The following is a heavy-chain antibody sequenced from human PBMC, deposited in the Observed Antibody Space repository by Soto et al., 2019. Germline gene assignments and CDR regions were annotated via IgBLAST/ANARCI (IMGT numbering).Heavy chain of an antibody. CDR3: ARGAGSFWSGPPMDV. CDR1: GGSISSGGYS. J-gene: IGHJ6*02. Sequence: PSETLSLTCAVSGGSISSGGYSWSWIRQPPGKGLEWIGYIYHSGSTYYNPSLKSRVTISVDRSKNQFSLKLSSVTAADTAVYYCARGAGSFWSGPPMDVWGQETTVTVSS. V-gene: IGHV4-30-2*01. D-gene: IGHD3-3*01. CDR2: IYHSGST.